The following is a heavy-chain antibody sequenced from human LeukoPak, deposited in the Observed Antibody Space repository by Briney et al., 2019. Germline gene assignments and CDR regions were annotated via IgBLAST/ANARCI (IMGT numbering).Heavy chain of an antibody. Sequence: PGGSLRLSCAASGFTFSSHAMSWVRQAPGKGLEWVSAISGSGGSTYYADSVKGRFTISRDNSKNTLYLQMNSLRAEDTAVYYCAKVTRGGYYYDSSGTDWGQGTLVTVSS. D-gene: IGHD3-22*01. CDR2: ISGSGGST. CDR3: AKVTRGGYYYDSSGTD. J-gene: IGHJ4*02. CDR1: GFTFSSHA. V-gene: IGHV3-23*01.